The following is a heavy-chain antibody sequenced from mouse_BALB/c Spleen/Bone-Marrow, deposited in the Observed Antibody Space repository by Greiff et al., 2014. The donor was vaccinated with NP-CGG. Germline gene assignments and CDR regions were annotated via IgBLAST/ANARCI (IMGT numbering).Heavy chain of an antibody. CDR2: IHPNSGNT. V-gene: IGHV1S130*01. J-gene: IGHJ1*01. CDR1: GYTFTSSW. Sequence: VQLVESGSVLVRPGASVKLSCKASGYTFTSSWMHWAKQRPGQGLEWIGEIHPNSGNTNYNEKFKGKATLTVDTSSSTAYVDLSSLTSEDSAVYYCARSTTATYFDVWGAGTTVTVSS. CDR3: ARSTTATYFDV. D-gene: IGHD1-2*01.